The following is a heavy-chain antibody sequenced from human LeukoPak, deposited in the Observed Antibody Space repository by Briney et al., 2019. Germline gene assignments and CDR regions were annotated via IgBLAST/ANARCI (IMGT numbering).Heavy chain of an antibody. J-gene: IGHJ3*02. V-gene: IGHV4-38-2*02. CDR2: IYHSGST. Sequence: SETLSLTCTVSGYSISSGYYWGWIRQPPGKGLEWIGSIYHSGSTYYNPSLKSRVTISVDTSKYQFSLKLSSVTAADTAVYYCARETVILDAFDIWGQGTMVTVSS. CDR3: ARETVILDAFDI. CDR1: GYSISSGYY. D-gene: IGHD3-16*02.